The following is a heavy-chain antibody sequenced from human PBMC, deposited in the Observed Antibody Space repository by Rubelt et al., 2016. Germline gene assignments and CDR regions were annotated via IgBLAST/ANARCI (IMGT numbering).Heavy chain of an antibody. CDR3: AKCNVGGSIYDAFDI. CDR2: ISGSGLST. Sequence: EVQLVESGGGLVQPGGSLRLSCAASGFTFSSYAMSWVRQAPGKGLEWVSSISGSGLSTYYADSVKGRFTISRDNSKNTLYLQMDSRRAEDTAVFYCAKCNVGGSIYDAFDIWGQGTMVTVSS. V-gene: IGHV3-23*04. D-gene: IGHD5/OR15-5a*01. CDR1: GFTFSSYA. J-gene: IGHJ3*02.